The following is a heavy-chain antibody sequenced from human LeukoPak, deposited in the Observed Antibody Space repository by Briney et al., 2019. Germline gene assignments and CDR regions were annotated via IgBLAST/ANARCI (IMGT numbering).Heavy chain of an antibody. J-gene: IGHJ4*02. Sequence: GGSLRLSCAGSGFTFGGYGMHWFRQTPGKGLEWVAVIAYDGSRAFYADSVKGRFTISRDNSKNTMSVQMDDLRAEDTAVYYCTRYNNDHFDYWGRGTLVTVSS. V-gene: IGHV3-33*01. CDR2: IAYDGSRA. D-gene: IGHD1-14*01. CDR1: GFTFGGYG. CDR3: TRYNNDHFDY.